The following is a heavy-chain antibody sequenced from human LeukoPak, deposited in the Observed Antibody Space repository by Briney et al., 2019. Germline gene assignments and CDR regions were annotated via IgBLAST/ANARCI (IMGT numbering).Heavy chain of an antibody. CDR2: FDPEDGET. J-gene: IGHJ4*02. CDR3: ATDSLIAAAGTYQGFDY. V-gene: IGHV1-24*01. D-gene: IGHD6-13*01. Sequence: ASVKVSCKDSGYTLTELSMQWVRQAPGKGLEWMGGFDPEDGETIYAQKFQGRVTMTEDTSTDTAYMELSSLRSEDTAVYYCATDSLIAAAGTYQGFDYWGQGTLVTVSS. CDR1: GYTLTELS.